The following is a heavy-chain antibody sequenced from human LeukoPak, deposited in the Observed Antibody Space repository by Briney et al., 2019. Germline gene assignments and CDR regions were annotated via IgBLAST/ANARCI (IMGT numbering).Heavy chain of an antibody. J-gene: IGHJ4*02. Sequence: GGSLRLSCAASGFTFSSYGMHWVRQAPGRGLEWVAVISYDGSNKYYADSVKGRFTISRDNSKNTLYLQMNSLRAEDTAVYYCAKDYYYYGSGSYYFWGQGTLVTVSS. CDR1: GFTFSSYG. D-gene: IGHD3-10*01. CDR2: ISYDGSNK. V-gene: IGHV3-30*18. CDR3: AKDYYYYGSGSYYF.